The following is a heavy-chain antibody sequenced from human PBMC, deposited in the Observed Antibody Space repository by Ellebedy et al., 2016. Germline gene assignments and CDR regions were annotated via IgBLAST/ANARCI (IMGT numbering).Heavy chain of an antibody. CDR2: IYYSGST. J-gene: IGHJ4*02. Sequence: SETLSLXXTVSGGSISSYYWSWIRQPPGKGLEWIGYIYYSGSTNYNPSLKSRVTISVDTSKNQFSLKLSSVTAADTAVYYCARSTPTGATPEYWGQGIMVTVSS. CDR1: GGSISSYY. CDR3: ARSTPTGATPEY. D-gene: IGHD1-26*01. V-gene: IGHV4-59*01.